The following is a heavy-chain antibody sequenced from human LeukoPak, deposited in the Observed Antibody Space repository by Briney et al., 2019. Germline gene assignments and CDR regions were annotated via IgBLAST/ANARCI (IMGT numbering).Heavy chain of an antibody. Sequence: SETLSLTCTVSGGSVSSYYWSWIRQPAGKGLEWIGRIYTSGSTNYNPSLKSRVTMSVDTSKNQFSLKLSSVTAADTAVYYCARGGDGSGSYYPDYWGQGTLVTVSS. CDR1: GGSVSSYY. J-gene: IGHJ4*02. V-gene: IGHV4-4*07. D-gene: IGHD3-10*01. CDR2: IYTSGST. CDR3: ARGGDGSGSYYPDY.